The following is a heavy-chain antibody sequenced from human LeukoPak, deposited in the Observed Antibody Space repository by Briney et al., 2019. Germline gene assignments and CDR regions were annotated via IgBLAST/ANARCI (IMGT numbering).Heavy chain of an antibody. CDR3: AREFSGSSWYGWFDP. CDR1: GFTFSSYE. J-gene: IGHJ5*02. Sequence: GGSLRLSCAASGFTFSSYEMNWVRQAPGKGLEWVSYISSSGSNIYYADSVKGRFTISRDNAKNTLYLQMNSLRAEDTAVYYCAREFSGSSWYGWFDPWGQGTLVTVSS. D-gene: IGHD6-13*01. V-gene: IGHV3-48*03. CDR2: ISSSGSNI.